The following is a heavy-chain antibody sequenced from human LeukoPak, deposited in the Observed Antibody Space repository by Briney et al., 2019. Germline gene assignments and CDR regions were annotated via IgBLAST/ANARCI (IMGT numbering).Heavy chain of an antibody. V-gene: IGHV5-51*01. CDR1: GYSFSNYW. Sequence: GESLKISCEGSGYSFSNYWIGWVRQMPGKGLEWMGIIYPGDYETRYSPSFQGLVTISVDKSISTAYLQWSSLKASDTAMYYCAIPPGYCGNDCSFDHWGQGTMVTVSS. J-gene: IGHJ4*02. D-gene: IGHD2-21*02. CDR2: IYPGDYET. CDR3: AIPPGYCGNDCSFDH.